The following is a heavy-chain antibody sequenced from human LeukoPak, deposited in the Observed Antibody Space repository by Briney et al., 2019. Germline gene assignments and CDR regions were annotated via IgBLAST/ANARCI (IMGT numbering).Heavy chain of an antibody. CDR1: GYTFTSYA. CDR2: INPSGGST. D-gene: IGHD2-15*01. J-gene: IGHJ4*02. Sequence: ASVKVSCKASGYTFTSYAMNWVRQAPGQGLEWMGIINPSGGSTSYAQKFQGRVTMTRDMSTSTVYMELSSLRSEDTAVYYCARDPRYCSGGSCYWVFDYWGQGTLVTVSS. V-gene: IGHV1-46*01. CDR3: ARDPRYCSGGSCYWVFDY.